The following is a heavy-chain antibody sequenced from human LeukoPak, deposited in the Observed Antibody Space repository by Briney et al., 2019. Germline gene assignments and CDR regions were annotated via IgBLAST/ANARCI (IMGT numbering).Heavy chain of an antibody. CDR3: AKRPNWGFSDF. J-gene: IGHJ4*02. Sequence: GGSLRLSCAASGFTFTSCAMQWVRQAPGKGLEWVSTINPRGDRTYYADSVTGRFTISRDNSKNTVYLQMSGLRAVDTAVYYCAKRPNWGFSDFWGQGTLVTVFS. CDR2: INPRGDRT. D-gene: IGHD7-27*01. V-gene: IGHV3-23*01. CDR1: GFTFTSCA.